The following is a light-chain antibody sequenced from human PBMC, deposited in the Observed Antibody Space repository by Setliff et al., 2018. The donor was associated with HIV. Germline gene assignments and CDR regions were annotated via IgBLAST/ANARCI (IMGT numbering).Light chain of an antibody. CDR3: QQSNFTPLT. Sequence: DIQMTQSPSSLSASVGDRVTITCRASQSITRYLNWYQQKPGTAPKLLIYAASNLQSGVPSRFSGSGSGTDFTLTISSLQPEGFATYYCQQSNFTPLTFGGGTKVDIK. CDR1: QSITRY. V-gene: IGKV1-39*01. CDR2: AAS. J-gene: IGKJ4*01.